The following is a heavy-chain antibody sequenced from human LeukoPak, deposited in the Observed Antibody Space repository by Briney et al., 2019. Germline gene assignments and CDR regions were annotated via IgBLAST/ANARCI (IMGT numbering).Heavy chain of an antibody. CDR3: AALEFNAFDY. Sequence: XETLSLTCAVYGGSFSGYYWSWIRQPPGKGLEWIGEINHSGSTNYNPSLESRVTISVDTSKNQFSLKLSSVTAADTAVYYCAALEFNAFDYWGQGTLVTVSS. CDR1: GGSFSGYY. CDR2: INHSGST. V-gene: IGHV4-34*01. J-gene: IGHJ4*02. D-gene: IGHD3-3*02.